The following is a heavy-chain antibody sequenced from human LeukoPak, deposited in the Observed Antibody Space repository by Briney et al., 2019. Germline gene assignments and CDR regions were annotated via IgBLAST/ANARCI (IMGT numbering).Heavy chain of an antibody. CDR3: AKVGSVVIPATAGGHY. Sequence: GGSLRLSCAASGFTVNGNYMSWVRQAPGKGLEWVSVIYSDGGTYYSDYVKGRFTISRDYSKNTLYLRMSSLRVEDTAVYYCAKVGSVVIPATAGGHYWGQGTLVTVSS. V-gene: IGHV3-53*01. CDR1: GFTVNGNY. D-gene: IGHD2-2*01. J-gene: IGHJ4*02. CDR2: IYSDGGT.